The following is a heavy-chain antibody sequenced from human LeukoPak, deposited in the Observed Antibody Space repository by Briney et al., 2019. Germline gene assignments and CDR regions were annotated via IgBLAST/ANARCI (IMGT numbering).Heavy chain of an antibody. CDR2: IKADGSGT. CDR1: GFTIGPYA. D-gene: IGHD2/OR15-2a*01. V-gene: IGHV3-43*02. CDR3: ATWAFYHNLDV. J-gene: IGHJ6*02. Sequence: GGSLRLSCAASGFTIGPYAMYWVRQGPGWGLEWVSVIKADGSGTFYADSVRGRFTTSRDNSKNSLYLQMNSLTSEDTALYYCATWAFYHNLDVWGQGTTVNVSS.